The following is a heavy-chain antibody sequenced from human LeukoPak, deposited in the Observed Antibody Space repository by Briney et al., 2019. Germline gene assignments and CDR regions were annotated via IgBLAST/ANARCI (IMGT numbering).Heavy chain of an antibody. V-gene: IGHV4-61*02. CDR1: GGSISSGSYY. CDR3: ARDSDLGYSCYMDV. D-gene: IGHD3-10*01. J-gene: IGHJ6*03. CDR2: IYTSGST. Sequence: SETLSLTCTVSGGSISSGSYYWSWIRQPAGKGLEWIGRIYTSGSTNYNPSLKSRVTISVDTSKNQFSLKLSSVTAADTAVYYCARDSDLGYSCYMDVWGKGTTVTVSS.